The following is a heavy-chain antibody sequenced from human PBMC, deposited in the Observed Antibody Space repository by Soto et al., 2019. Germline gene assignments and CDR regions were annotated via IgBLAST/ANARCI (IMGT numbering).Heavy chain of an antibody. J-gene: IGHJ4*02. CDR2: IIPLFAAP. Sequence: QAQLVQSGAEVKKPGSSVKVSCKASGDSFSSSAITWVRQAPGQGLEWMGGIIPLFAAPHYAHRFQDRVTITADESTSTAYMELSSLRSEDTAVYYCAILTTSGYYPPFDDWGQGTLVTVSS. CDR3: AILTTSGYYPPFDD. D-gene: IGHD3-22*01. CDR1: GDSFSSSA. V-gene: IGHV1-69*01.